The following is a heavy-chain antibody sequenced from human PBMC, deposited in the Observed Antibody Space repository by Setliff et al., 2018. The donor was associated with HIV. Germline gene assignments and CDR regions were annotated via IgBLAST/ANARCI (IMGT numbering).Heavy chain of an antibody. V-gene: IGHV4-39*07. D-gene: IGHD2-2*01. CDR2: IYYTGNT. J-gene: IGHJ3*01. CDR3: ARDDSIVLVPAIMRGDGFDF. CDR1: GGSVGSSSYY. Sequence: SETLSLTCTVSGGSVGSSSYYWAWIRQPPGKGLEWIGSIYYTGNTNYNPSLKSRVTMLVDTSENQFSLRLASVTAADTAIYYCARDDSIVLVPAIMRGDGFDFWGQGRMVTVSS.